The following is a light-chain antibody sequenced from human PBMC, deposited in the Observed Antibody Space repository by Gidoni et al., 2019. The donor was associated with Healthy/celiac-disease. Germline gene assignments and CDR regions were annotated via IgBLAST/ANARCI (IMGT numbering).Light chain of an antibody. CDR1: QSISSY. CDR3: QQSYSTLWT. V-gene: IGKV1-39*01. CDR2: AAS. J-gene: IGKJ2*01. Sequence: DIQMTQSPSSLSASVGDRVTITCRASQSISSYLNWYQQKPGKAPKLLIYAASSLQSGVPSRFSGSGSGTDCTLTISSLQPEDFATYYCQQSYSTLWTFGQGTKLEIK.